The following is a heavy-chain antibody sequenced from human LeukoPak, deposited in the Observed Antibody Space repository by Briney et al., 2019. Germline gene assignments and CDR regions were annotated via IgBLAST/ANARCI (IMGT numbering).Heavy chain of an antibody. Sequence: GGSLRLSCAASGFMFSSSWMAWVRQAPGKGLEWVANIKEDGSDKNYVESMKGRFAISRDNARNSLYLQMNSLRVEDTAVYYCARDAAYGYDRFDYWGQGTQVTVSS. CDR2: IKEDGSDK. J-gene: IGHJ4*02. CDR1: GFMFSSSW. CDR3: ARDAAYGYDRFDY. D-gene: IGHD5-18*01. V-gene: IGHV3-7*01.